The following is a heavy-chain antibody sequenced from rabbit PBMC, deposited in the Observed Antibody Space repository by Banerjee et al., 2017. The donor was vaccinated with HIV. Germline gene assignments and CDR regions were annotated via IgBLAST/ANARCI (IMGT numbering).Heavy chain of an antibody. CDR1: GFSFNNKYV. V-gene: IGHV1S43*01. Sequence: QEQLEESGGDLVKPEGSLTLTCTASGFSFNNKYVMCWVRQAPGKGLEWIACIYTNSGSTWYASWVDGRFTISRSTSLKTVDLKMTSLTAADTATYFCARCYDDYGVIGWNFNLWGPGTLVTVS. D-gene: IGHD2-1*01. CDR3: ARCYDDYGVIGWNFNL. CDR2: IYTNSGST. J-gene: IGHJ4*01.